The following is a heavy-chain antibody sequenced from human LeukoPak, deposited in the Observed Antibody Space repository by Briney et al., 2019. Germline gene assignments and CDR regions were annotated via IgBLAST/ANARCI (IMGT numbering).Heavy chain of an antibody. V-gene: IGHV3-48*03. CDR2: ISSSGSTI. CDR1: GFTFSSYE. Sequence: PGGSLRLSCAASGFTFSSYEMNWVRQAPGKGLEWVSHISSSGSTIYYADSVKGRFTISRDNAKNSLYLQMNSLRAEDTAVYYCARDPLDYYDSSGYQPTGDAFDIWGQGTMVTVSS. D-gene: IGHD3-22*01. CDR3: ARDPLDYYDSSGYQPTGDAFDI. J-gene: IGHJ3*02.